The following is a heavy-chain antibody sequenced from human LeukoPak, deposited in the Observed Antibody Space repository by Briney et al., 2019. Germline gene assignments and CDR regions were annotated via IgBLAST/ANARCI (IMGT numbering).Heavy chain of an antibody. CDR3: AKARRSACSSTSCYPFDY. CDR1: GFTFSSYA. V-gene: IGHV3-23*01. D-gene: IGHD2-2*01. Sequence: PGGSLRLSCAASGFTFSSYAMSWDRQAPGKGLEWVSAISGSGGSTYYADSVKGRFTISRDNSKNTLYLQMNSLRAKDTAVYYCAKARRSACSSTSCYPFDYWGQGTLVTVSS. J-gene: IGHJ4*02. CDR2: ISGSGGST.